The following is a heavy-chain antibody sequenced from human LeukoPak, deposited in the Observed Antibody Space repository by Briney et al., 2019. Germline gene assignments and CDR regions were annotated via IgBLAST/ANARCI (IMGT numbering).Heavy chain of an antibody. CDR3: AKSTYYYDTFVNAFDL. CDR2: IYYGGST. D-gene: IGHD3-22*01. CDR1: GFTVGSNY. Sequence: PGGSLRLSCAASGFTVGSNYMSWVRQAPGKGLEWLGSIYYGGSTYYNASLRSRVTTSVDTSKNQFSLKLNSVTAADTAVYYCAKSTYYYDTFVNAFDLWGQGTVVTVSS. J-gene: IGHJ3*01. V-gene: IGHV4-39*07.